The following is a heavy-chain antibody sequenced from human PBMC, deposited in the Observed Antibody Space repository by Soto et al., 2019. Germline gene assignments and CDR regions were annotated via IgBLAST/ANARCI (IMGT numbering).Heavy chain of an antibody. V-gene: IGHV4-34*01. CDR3: ATQAPYSSSPYYYYYLDV. Sequence: PSETLSLTCAFSGLSFSGYYWSWFRQPPGKGLEWIGEINHTGSTNYNPSLKSRATISVDTSKNQFSLKLNSVTAADTAVYYCATQAPYSSSPYYYYYLDVWGKGTTVTVSS. CDR2: INHTGST. J-gene: IGHJ6*03. CDR1: GLSFSGYY. D-gene: IGHD6-6*01.